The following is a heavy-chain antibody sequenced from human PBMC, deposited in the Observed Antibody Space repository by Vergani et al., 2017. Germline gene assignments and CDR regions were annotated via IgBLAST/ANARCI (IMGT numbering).Heavy chain of an antibody. CDR1: GGSFSGYY. CDR3: ARGRVKGIVVVPAWVGPAFDI. CDR2: INHSGST. J-gene: IGHJ3*02. Sequence: QVQLQQWGAGLLKPSETLSLTCAVYGGSFSGYYWSWIRQPPGKGLEWIGEINHSGSTNYNPSLKSRVTISVDTSKNQFSLKLSSVTAADTAVYYCARGRVKGIVVVPAWVGPAFDIWGQGRMVTVSS. V-gene: IGHV4-34*01. D-gene: IGHD2-2*01.